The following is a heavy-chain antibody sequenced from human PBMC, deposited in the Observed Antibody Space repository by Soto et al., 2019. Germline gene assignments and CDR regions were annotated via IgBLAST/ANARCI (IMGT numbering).Heavy chain of an antibody. J-gene: IGHJ4*02. V-gene: IGHV4-59*01. CDR1: GGSISTNY. Sequence: SETLSLTCTVSGGSISTNYWSWIRQPPGKGLECIWYIYNSGSSNYNPSLKSRVTISVDTSKNYFSLQLASVTAADTAVYYCARGDSHRSGYLIVGVMTQWGQGTLVNVSS. CDR2: IYNSGSS. D-gene: IGHD3-22*01. CDR3: ARGDSHRSGYLIVGVMTQ.